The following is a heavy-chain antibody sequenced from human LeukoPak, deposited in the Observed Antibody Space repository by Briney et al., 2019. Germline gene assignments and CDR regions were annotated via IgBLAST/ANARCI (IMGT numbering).Heavy chain of an antibody. Sequence: GGSLRLFCAASGFTVSNNRLSWVRQAPGMGLEWVSTIYSDGNTYYPDSVKGRFTISRDGSKNTLYLQLNSLRTEDTAIYYCVREREGSNSEHWGQGTLVTVSS. CDR3: VREREGSNSEH. V-gene: IGHV3-53*01. CDR1: GFTVSNNR. J-gene: IGHJ1*01. D-gene: IGHD1-26*01. CDR2: IYSDGNT.